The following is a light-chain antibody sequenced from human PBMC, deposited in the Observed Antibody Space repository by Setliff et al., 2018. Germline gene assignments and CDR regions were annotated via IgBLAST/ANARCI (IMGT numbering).Light chain of an antibody. CDR2: SNA. V-gene: IGLV1-44*01. J-gene: IGLJ1*01. CDR1: GSNTGSST. CDR3: ATWADSLNGPV. Sequence: QSVLTQPPSASGTPGQTVTISCSGDGSNTGSSTVKWYQHVPGTAPRLLIYSNAHRPAGVPGRFAGSKSGTSATLYISGLQSDDEADYYCATWADSLNGPVFGTGTKVTVL.